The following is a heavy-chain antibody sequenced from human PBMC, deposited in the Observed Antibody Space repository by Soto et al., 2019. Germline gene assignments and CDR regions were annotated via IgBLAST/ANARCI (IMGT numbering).Heavy chain of an antibody. D-gene: IGHD5-18*01. J-gene: IGHJ5*02. V-gene: IGHV3-7*03. Sequence: PRLSCAASGFPFRGFWMNWVRRVQGKGLEWLANINQGGSGKYYVDSVKGRFTISRDNAANLVYLEMNSLRAEDTAIYYCAKDSGYSYGYFVGSWGQGALVTVSS. CDR1: GFPFRGFW. CDR2: INQGGSGK. CDR3: AKDSGYSYGYFVGS.